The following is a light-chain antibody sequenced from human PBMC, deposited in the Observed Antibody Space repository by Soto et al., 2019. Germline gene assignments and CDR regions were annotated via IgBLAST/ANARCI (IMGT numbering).Light chain of an antibody. CDR2: EVT. V-gene: IGLV2-8*01. Sequence: QSVLTQPPSASGSPGQSVTISCTGTSSDVGGYNYVSWYQQYPGRAPKLMIYEVTKRPSGVRDRFSGSKSRNTASLTVSGLQAVEEADYYCSSYAASNNFYFVFGGGTQLTVL. CDR1: SSDVGGYNY. CDR3: SSYAASNNFYFV. J-gene: IGLJ3*02.